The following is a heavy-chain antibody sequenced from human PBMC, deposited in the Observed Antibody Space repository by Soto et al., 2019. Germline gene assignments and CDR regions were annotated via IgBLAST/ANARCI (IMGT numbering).Heavy chain of an antibody. CDR1: GGSFSGYY. CDR3: ARGAGATVCMDY. V-gene: IGHV4-34*01. D-gene: IGHD1-26*01. J-gene: IGHJ4*02. CDR2: INHSGST. Sequence: SETLSLTCAVYGGSFSGYYWSWIRQPPGKGLEWIGEINHSGSTNYNPSLKSRVTISVDTSKNQFSLKLSSVTAADTAVYYCARGAGATVCMDYWGQGTLVTVSS.